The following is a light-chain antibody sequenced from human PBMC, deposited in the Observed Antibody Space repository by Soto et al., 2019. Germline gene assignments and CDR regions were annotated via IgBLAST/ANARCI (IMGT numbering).Light chain of an antibody. CDR1: QSIGMH. CDR2: GAS. V-gene: IGKV1-39*01. Sequence: DIHMTQSPSFLSASVGYRFTITCRASQSIGMHLNWYQQKPGKAPKFLIYGASTLQSGVPSRLSGSGSGTVFTLTISSLHPEDFATYYCQQTYTTTTFGQGTRLEIK. J-gene: IGKJ5*01. CDR3: QQTYTTTT.